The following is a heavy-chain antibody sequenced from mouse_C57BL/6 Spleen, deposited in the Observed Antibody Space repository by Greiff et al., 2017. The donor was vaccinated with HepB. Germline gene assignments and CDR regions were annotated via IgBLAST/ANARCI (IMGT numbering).Heavy chain of an antibody. CDR1: GFTFSDYY. J-gene: IGHJ2*01. Sequence: EVKLMESEGGLVQPGSSMKLSCTASGFTFSDYYMAWVRQVPEKGLEWVANINYDGSSTYYLDSLKSRFIISRDNAKNILYLQMSSLKSEDTATYYCARALWLDYFDYWGQGTTLTVSS. CDR3: ARALWLDYFDY. D-gene: IGHD2-2*01. CDR2: INYDGSST. V-gene: IGHV5-16*01.